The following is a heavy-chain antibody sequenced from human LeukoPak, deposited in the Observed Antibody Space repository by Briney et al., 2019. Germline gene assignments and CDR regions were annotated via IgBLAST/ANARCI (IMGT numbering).Heavy chain of an antibody. CDR1: GFTLSSYS. D-gene: IGHD5-12*01. Sequence: NPGGSLRLSCAASGFTLSSYSMNWVRQAPGKGLEWVSSISRSSAYIYYADSVKGRFTISRDNSKNTLYLQMNSLRAEDTAVYYCAKVRWRGYSGYDFDYWGQGTLVTVSS. CDR3: AKVRWRGYSGYDFDY. J-gene: IGHJ4*02. V-gene: IGHV3-21*01. CDR2: ISRSSAYI.